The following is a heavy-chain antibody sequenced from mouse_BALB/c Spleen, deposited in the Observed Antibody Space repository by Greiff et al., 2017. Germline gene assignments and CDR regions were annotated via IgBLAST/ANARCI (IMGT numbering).Heavy chain of an antibody. CDR1: GFTFSSFG. J-gene: IGHJ4*01. Sequence: EVKLVESGGGLVQPGGSRKLSCAASGFTFSSFGMHWVRQAPEKGLEWVAYISSGSSTIYYADTVKGRFTISRDNPKNTLFLQMTSLRSEDTAMYYCARYEDYDYDGGAAMDYWGQGTSVTVSS. CDR2: ISSGSSTI. D-gene: IGHD2-4*01. V-gene: IGHV5-17*02. CDR3: ARYEDYDYDGGAAMDY.